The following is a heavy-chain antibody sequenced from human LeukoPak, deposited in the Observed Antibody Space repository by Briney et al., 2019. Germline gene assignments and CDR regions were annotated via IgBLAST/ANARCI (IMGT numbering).Heavy chain of an antibody. CDR2: IASDGSST. J-gene: IGHJ4*02. CDR3: ARGRPHGNDS. Sequence: GGSLRLSCAASGFTFSSYWMNWVRQAPGKGLVWVSRIASDGSSTTYADSVKGRFSISRDNAKNTLYLQMNSLRVEDTAVYYCARGRPHGNDSWGQGTLVTVSS. CDR1: GFTFSSYW. V-gene: IGHV3-74*03. D-gene: IGHD4-23*01.